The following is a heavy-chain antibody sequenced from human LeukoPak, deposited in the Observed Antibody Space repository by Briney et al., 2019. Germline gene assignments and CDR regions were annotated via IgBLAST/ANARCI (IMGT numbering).Heavy chain of an antibody. Sequence: GGSLRLSCAASGFTFSDYYMSWIRQAPGKGLEWVSYISSSGSAIYYADSVKGRFTISRDNAKNSLYLQMNSLRAEDTAVYYCARDAHVLRYFDWLTSPYYYYCYMDVWGKGTTVTISS. CDR2: ISSSGSAI. V-gene: IGHV3-11*01. D-gene: IGHD3-9*01. J-gene: IGHJ6*03. CDR3: ARDAHVLRYFDWLTSPYYYYCYMDV. CDR1: GFTFSDYY.